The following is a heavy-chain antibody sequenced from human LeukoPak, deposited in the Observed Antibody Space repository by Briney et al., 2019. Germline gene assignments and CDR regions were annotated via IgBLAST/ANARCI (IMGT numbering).Heavy chain of an antibody. CDR3: ARKYYYDSSGYYYVFFDY. J-gene: IGHJ4*02. CDR2: IYHSGST. CDR1: GYSISSGYY. D-gene: IGHD3-22*01. Sequence: PSETLSLTCAVSGYSISSGYYWGWIRQLPGKGLEWIGSIYHSGSTYYNPSLKSRVTISVDTSKNQFSLKLSSVTAADTAVYYCARKYYYDSSGYYYVFFDYWGQGTLVTVSS. V-gene: IGHV4-38-2*01.